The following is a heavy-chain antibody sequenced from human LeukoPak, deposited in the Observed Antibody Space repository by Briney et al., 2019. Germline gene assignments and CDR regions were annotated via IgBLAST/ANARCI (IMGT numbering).Heavy chain of an antibody. CDR3: ARVPSGSYDGRLDY. CDR1: GYTFTGYY. Sequence: ASVKVSCKASGYTFTGYYMHWVRQAPGQGLEWMGWINPNSGGTNYAQKFQGWVTMTRDTSTSTVYMELSSLRSEDTAVYYCARVPSGSYDGRLDYWGQGTLVTVSS. V-gene: IGHV1-2*04. J-gene: IGHJ4*02. D-gene: IGHD1-26*01. CDR2: INPNSGGT.